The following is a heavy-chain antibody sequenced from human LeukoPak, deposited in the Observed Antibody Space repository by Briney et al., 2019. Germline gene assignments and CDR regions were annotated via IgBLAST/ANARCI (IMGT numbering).Heavy chain of an antibody. CDR3: AKVQYDDSSGYLDY. D-gene: IGHD3-22*01. Sequence: PGRSLRLSCAASGFTFSSYGMHWVRQAPGKGLEWVAVISHDGSNEYYADSVKGRFTISRDNSKNTLYLQMTSLRAEDTAVYYCAKVQYDDSSGYLDYWGQGTLVTVSS. CDR1: GFTFSSYG. J-gene: IGHJ4*02. V-gene: IGHV3-30*18. CDR2: ISHDGSNE.